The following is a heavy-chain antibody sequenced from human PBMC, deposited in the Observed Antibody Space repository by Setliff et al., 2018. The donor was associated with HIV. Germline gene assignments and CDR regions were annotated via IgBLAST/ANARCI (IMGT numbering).Heavy chain of an antibody. CDR3: ARALGYCSSTSCYAEYFDF. Sequence: SETLSLTCTVSGGSISSGDYYWSWIRQHPGKGLEWIGYINCSGNTYYNPSLRSRLNISVDTSKNQFSLNLNSVTATDTAVYYCARALGYCSSTSCYAEYFDFWGQGILVTVPQ. J-gene: IGHJ4*02. CDR1: GGSISSGDYY. V-gene: IGHV4-31*03. CDR2: INCSGNT. D-gene: IGHD2-2*01.